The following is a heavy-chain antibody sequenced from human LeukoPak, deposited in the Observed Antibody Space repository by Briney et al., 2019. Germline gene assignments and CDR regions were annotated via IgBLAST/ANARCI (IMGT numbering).Heavy chain of an antibody. CDR2: IYTSGST. D-gene: IGHD1-26*01. J-gene: IGHJ4*02. CDR1: GGSISSVSYY. V-gene: IGHV4-61*02. Sequence: PSETLSLTCTVSGGSISSVSYYWSWVRQPAGKGLEWIGRIYTSGSTNYNPSLKSRVTISVDTSKNQFSLKLSSVTAADTAVYYCARVTAVGSLDYFDYWGQGTLVTVSS. CDR3: ARVTAVGSLDYFDY.